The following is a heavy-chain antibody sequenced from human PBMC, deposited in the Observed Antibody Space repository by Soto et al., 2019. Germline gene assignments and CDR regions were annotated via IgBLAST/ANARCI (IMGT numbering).Heavy chain of an antibody. Sequence: EVQLVESGGGLVQPGSSLRLSCAASAFSFSSDWMHWVRQSPGKRPVWFARIGGDGSCIIYEDSVKGRFTISRDNATKSVYLQINSLRAEDTYGYHCATYAVRGVIPLGYWGRGTLVNVSS. V-gene: IGHV3-74*01. J-gene: IGHJ4*02. CDR2: IGGDGSCI. D-gene: IGHD3-10*01. CDR1: AFSFSSDW. CDR3: ATYAVRGVIPLGY.